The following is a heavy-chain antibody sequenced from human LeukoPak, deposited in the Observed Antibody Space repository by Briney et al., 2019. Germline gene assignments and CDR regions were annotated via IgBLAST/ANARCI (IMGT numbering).Heavy chain of an antibody. D-gene: IGHD3-10*01. Sequence: SGGSLRLSCAASGFTISSNYMSWVRQAPGKGLEWVSVIYSGGSTYYADSVKGRFTISRDNSKNTLYLQMNSLRAEDTAVYYCASMNSGSYPYWGQGTLVTVSS. V-gene: IGHV3-53*01. J-gene: IGHJ4*02. CDR2: IYSGGST. CDR3: ASMNSGSYPY. CDR1: GFTISSNY.